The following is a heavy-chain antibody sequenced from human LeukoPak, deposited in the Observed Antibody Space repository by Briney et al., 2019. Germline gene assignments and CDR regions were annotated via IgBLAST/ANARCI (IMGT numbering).Heavy chain of an antibody. D-gene: IGHD2-2*02. CDR2: LISIFGIA. J-gene: IGHJ4*02. CDR1: GGTVSSYA. CDR3: ARDWVPRAGYCSSTSCYNYFDY. V-gene: IGHV1-69*04. Sequence: SLKVSCKASGGTVSSYAISWVRHAPGQGLEWMGRLISIFGIANYAQKFPGRVTITADKSTSTAYMELSSMRSEDTAVYYCARDWVPRAGYCSSTSCYNYFDYWGQGTLVTVSS.